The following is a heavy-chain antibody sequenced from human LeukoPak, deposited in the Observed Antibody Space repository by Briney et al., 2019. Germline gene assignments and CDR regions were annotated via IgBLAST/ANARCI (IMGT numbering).Heavy chain of an antibody. CDR2: INHSGST. CDR3: ARGSLYYYGSGRGAFDI. V-gene: IGHV4-34*01. CDR1: GGSLSGYY. D-gene: IGHD3-10*01. J-gene: IGHJ3*02. Sequence: PSETLSLTCAVYGGSLSGYYWSWIRQPPGKGLEWIGEINHSGSTNYNPSLKSRVTISVDTSKNQFSLKLSSVTAADTAVYYRARGSLYYYGSGRGAFDIWGQGTMVTVSS.